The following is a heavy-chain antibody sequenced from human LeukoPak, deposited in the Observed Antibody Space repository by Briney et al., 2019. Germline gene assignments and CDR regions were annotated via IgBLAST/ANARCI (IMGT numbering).Heavy chain of an antibody. J-gene: IGHJ6*03. CDR3: ARDHVVVAAATYYYYYMDV. Sequence: ASVKVSCKASGYTFTSYGISWVRQAPGQGLEWMGWISAYNGNTNYAQKLQGRVTMTTDTSTSTAYMELRSLRSDDTAVYYCARDHVVVAAATYYYYYMDVWGQGTLVTVSS. D-gene: IGHD2-15*01. CDR1: GYTFTSYG. CDR2: ISAYNGNT. V-gene: IGHV1-18*01.